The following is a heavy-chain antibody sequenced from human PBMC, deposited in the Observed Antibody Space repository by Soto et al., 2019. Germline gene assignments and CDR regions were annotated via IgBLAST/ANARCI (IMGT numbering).Heavy chain of an antibody. J-gene: IGHJ4*02. V-gene: IGHV3-48*01. CDR1: GFTFSSYS. CDR2: ISSSSSTI. Sequence: PVGSLRLSCAASGFTFSSYSMNWVRQAPGKGLEWVSYISSSSSTIYYADSVKGRFTISRDNAKNSLYLQMNSLRAEDTAVYYCARDVSPLSMVRGVITHDYWGQGTLVTVSS. CDR3: ARDVSPLSMVRGVITHDY. D-gene: IGHD3-10*01.